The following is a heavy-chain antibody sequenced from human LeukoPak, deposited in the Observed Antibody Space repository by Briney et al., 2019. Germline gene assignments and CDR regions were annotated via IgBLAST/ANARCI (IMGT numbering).Heavy chain of an antibody. CDR1: GGTFSSYY. CDR2: IIPIFGTA. CDR3: ARVHYYGSGIQRTNYGMDV. Sequence: AVKVSCKASGGTFSSYYISWVRQALGQGLEWMGGIIPIFGTANYAQKFQGRVTITADESTSTAYMELSSLRSEDTAVYYCARVHYYGSGIQRTNYGMDVWGQGTTVTVSS. D-gene: IGHD3-10*01. J-gene: IGHJ6*02. V-gene: IGHV1-69*13.